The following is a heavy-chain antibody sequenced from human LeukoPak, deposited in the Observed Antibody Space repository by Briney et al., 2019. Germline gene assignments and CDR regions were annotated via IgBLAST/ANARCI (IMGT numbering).Heavy chain of an antibody. CDR3: AKDMYYYDSGGYFNDAFDI. CDR2: ISGDGGST. CDR1: GFTFDDYA. J-gene: IGHJ3*02. D-gene: IGHD3-22*01. V-gene: IGHV3-43*02. Sequence: GGSLRLSCAASGFTFDDYAMHWVRQAPGKGLEWVSLISGDGGSTYYADSVKGRFTTSRDNSKNSLYLQMNSLRTEDTALYYCAKDMYYYDSGGYFNDAFDIWGQGTMVTVSS.